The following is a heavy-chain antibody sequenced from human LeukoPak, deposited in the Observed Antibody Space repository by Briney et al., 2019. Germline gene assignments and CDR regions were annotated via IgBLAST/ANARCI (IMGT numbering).Heavy chain of an antibody. CDR2: ISSNGGST. CDR1: GFTFSSYA. CDR3: ARAQAVTGTGGFDP. D-gene: IGHD6-19*01. V-gene: IGHV3-64*04. J-gene: IGHJ5*02. Sequence: PGGSLRLSCSASGFTFSSYAMHWVRQAPGKGLEYVSAISSNGGSTYYADSVKGRFTISRDDAKNTLYLQMKSLRDGDAAVYYCARAQAVTGTGGFDPWGQGTLVTVSS.